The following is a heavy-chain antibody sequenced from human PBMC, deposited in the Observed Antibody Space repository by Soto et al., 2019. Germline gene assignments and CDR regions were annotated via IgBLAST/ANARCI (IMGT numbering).Heavy chain of an antibody. J-gene: IGHJ4*02. D-gene: IGHD3-16*01. CDR3: AREEKQLSRYGGDFDY. Sequence: QVQLQESGPGLVKPSETLSLTCSVSDGSVNTGNYYWSWIRQPPGKGLEWIGHIYYIGTTNYNPPRKRRVTISVDTSKNQFSLKVTSVTAADTAVYFCAREEKQLSRYGGDFDYWGQGILVTVSS. V-gene: IGHV4-61*01. CDR1: DGSVNTGNYY. CDR2: IYYIGTT.